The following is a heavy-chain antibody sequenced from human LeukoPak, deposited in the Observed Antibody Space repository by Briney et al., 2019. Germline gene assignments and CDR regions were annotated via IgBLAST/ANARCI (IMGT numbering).Heavy chain of an antibody. CDR3: AKDRESNIVLVPAAVDY. Sequence: PGGSLRLSCGASGFTFSSYGMHLVRQAPGKGLEWVAFIRYDGTNKYYADSVKGRSTISRDNSKNTLYLQMNSLRAEDTAVYYCAKDRESNIVLVPAAVDYWGQGTLVTVSS. CDR2: IRYDGTNK. CDR1: GFTFSSYG. J-gene: IGHJ4*02. D-gene: IGHD2-2*01. V-gene: IGHV3-30*02.